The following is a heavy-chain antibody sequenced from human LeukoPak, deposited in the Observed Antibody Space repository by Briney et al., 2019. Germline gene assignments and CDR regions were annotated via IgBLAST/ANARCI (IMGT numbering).Heavy chain of an antibody. CDR1: GFTFSSYA. D-gene: IGHD6-13*01. J-gene: IGHJ6*02. CDR2: ISGSGGST. CDR3: AKGEAAAIYGMDV. V-gene: IGHV3-23*01. Sequence: PGGSLRLSRAASGFTFSSYAMSWVRQAPGKGLEWVSAISGSGGSTYYADSAKGRFTISRDNSKNTLYLQMNSLRAEDTAVYYCAKGEAAAIYGMDVWGQGTTDTVSS.